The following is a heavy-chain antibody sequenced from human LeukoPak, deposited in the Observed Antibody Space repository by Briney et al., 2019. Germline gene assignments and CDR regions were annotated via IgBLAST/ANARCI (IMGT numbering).Heavy chain of an antibody. CDR3: AKKTNSFDN. D-gene: IGHD1-14*01. V-gene: IGHV3-23*01. CDR2: ISGSGGGT. Sequence: PGGSLRLSCAASGFTFSSYAMSWVRQAPGKGLEWVSTISGSGGGTYYADSVKGRFTISRDNSKNTLYLQMNRLRVEDTAVYYCAKKTNSFDNWGQGTLVTVSS. J-gene: IGHJ4*02. CDR1: GFTFSSYA.